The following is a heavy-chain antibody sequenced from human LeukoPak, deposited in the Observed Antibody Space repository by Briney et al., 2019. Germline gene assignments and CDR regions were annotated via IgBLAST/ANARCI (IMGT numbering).Heavy chain of an antibody. D-gene: IGHD6-19*01. CDR3: ASTAVAGGSYWFDP. Sequence: GASVKVSCKASGYTFTGYYMHWVRQAPGQGLEWMGRINPNSGGTNYAQKFQGRVTMTRDTSISTAYMELSRLRSEDTAVYYCASTAVAGGSYWFDPWGQGTLVTVSS. CDR1: GYTFTGYY. V-gene: IGHV1-2*06. CDR2: INPNSGGT. J-gene: IGHJ5*02.